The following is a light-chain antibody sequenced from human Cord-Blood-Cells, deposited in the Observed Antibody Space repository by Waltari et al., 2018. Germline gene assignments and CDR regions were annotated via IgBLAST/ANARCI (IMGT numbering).Light chain of an antibody. CDR3: QSADSSGTYV. CDR1: ALPKQY. J-gene: IGLJ1*01. CDR2: KDR. Sequence: SYELTQPPSVSVSPVQTARITCSGDALPKQYAYWYQQKPGQAPVLVIYKDRERPSGIPERFSGSSSGTTVTLTISGVQAEDEADYYCQSADSSGTYVFGTGTKVTVL. V-gene: IGLV3-25*03.